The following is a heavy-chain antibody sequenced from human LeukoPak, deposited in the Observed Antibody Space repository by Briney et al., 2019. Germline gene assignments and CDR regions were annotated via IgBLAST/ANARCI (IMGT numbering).Heavy chain of an antibody. Sequence: QSGGSLRLSCAASGFTFSSYWMSWVRQAPGKGLEWVANIKQDGSEKYYVDSVKGRFTISRDNAKNSLYLQMNSLRAEDTAVYYCARESNNIVVVDFDYWGQGTLVTVSS. J-gene: IGHJ4*02. V-gene: IGHV3-7*01. D-gene: IGHD2-2*01. CDR2: IKQDGSEK. CDR3: ARESNNIVVVDFDY. CDR1: GFTFSSYW.